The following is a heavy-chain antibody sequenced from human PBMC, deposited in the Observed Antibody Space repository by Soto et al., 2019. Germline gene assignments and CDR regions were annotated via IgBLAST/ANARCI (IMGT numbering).Heavy chain of an antibody. Sequence: EVQLVESGGGLVKPGGSLRLSCAASGFTFSSYSMNWVRQAPGKGLEWVSSISSSSSYIYYADSVKGRFTISRDNAKNSLYLQMNSLRDEDTAVYYCESLESDSYYFDYWGQGTLVTVSS. J-gene: IGHJ4*02. D-gene: IGHD2-15*01. CDR1: GFTFSSYS. CDR2: ISSSSSYI. CDR3: ESLESDSYYFDY. V-gene: IGHV3-21*01.